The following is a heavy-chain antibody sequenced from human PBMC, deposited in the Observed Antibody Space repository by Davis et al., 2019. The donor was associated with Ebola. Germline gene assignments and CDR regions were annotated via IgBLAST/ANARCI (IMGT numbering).Heavy chain of an antibody. Sequence: ASVKVSCKASGYTFTSYGISWVRQAPGQGLEWMGWISAYNGNTNYAQKFQGWVTMTRDTSISTAYMELSRLRSDDTAVYYCAREVYGLAYGMDVWGQGTTVTVSS. D-gene: IGHD2-15*01. CDR1: GYTFTSYG. CDR3: AREVYGLAYGMDV. CDR2: ISAYNGNT. V-gene: IGHV1-18*01. J-gene: IGHJ6*02.